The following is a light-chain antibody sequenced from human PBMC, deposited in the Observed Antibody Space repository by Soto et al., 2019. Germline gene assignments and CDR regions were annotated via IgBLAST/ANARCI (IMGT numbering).Light chain of an antibody. CDR3: SSFAGSPVV. J-gene: IGLJ2*01. CDR2: EVS. CDR1: SSDVGEENY. V-gene: IGLV2-8*01. Sequence: QYALTQPPSASGSPGQSVTITCSGTSSDVGEENYVSWYQQHPGKVPKLILYEVSKRPSGVPDRFSGSRSGNTASLTVSGLQAEDEADYYCSSFAGSPVVFGGGTKVTVL.